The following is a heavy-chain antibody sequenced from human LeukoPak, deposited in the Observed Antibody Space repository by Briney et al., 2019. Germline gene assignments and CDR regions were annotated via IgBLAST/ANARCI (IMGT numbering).Heavy chain of an antibody. CDR1: GYTFTNYG. V-gene: IGHV1-18*01. D-gene: IGHD3-10*01. CDR3: ARVSSIMVEDPPQFDY. Sequence: ASVKVSCKASGYTFTNYGISWVRQAPGQGPEWMGWISTYNGNTNYAQKLQDRVTMTRDTSISTAYMELSRLRSDDTAVYYCARVSSIMVEDPPQFDYWGQGTLVTVSS. J-gene: IGHJ4*02. CDR2: ISTYNGNT.